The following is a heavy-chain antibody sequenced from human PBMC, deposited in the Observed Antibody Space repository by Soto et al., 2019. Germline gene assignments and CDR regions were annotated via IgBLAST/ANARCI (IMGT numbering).Heavy chain of an antibody. CDR3: AREFLGVAARYGMDV. CDR2: IYHSGST. J-gene: IGHJ6*02. D-gene: IGHD3-16*01. V-gene: IGHV4-39*02. CDR1: GGSISSSSYY. Sequence: SETLSLTFTVSGGSISSSSYYWGRIHQPPGKGLEWIGSIYHSGSTYYNPSLKSRVTISVDTSKNQFSLKLSSVTAAGTAVYYCAREFLGVAARYGMDVWGQGTTVTVS.